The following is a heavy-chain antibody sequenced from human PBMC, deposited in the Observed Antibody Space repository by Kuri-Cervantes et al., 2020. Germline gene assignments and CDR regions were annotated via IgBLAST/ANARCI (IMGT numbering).Heavy chain of an antibody. CDR2: IIPIFGTA. V-gene: IGHV1-69*05. Sequence: SVKVSCKASGGTFSSYAISWVRQAPGQGLEWMGGIIPIFGTANYAQRFQGRVTITTDESTSTAYMELSSLRSEDTAVYYCAREHIVVVPAAALYYYYYMDVWGKGTTVTVSS. CDR1: GGTFSSYA. D-gene: IGHD2-2*01. J-gene: IGHJ6*03. CDR3: AREHIVVVPAAALYYYYYMDV.